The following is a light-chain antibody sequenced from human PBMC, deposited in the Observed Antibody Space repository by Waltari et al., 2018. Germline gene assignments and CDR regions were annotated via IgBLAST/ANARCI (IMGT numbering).Light chain of an antibody. CDR2: DTR. V-gene: IGLV7-46*01. Sequence: QAVVTQEPSLTVSPGGTVTPTCGPSSGPVTRGHYPSWFQQKPGQAPRTLIYDTRNKHSWTPARFSGSLLGGKAALTLSGAQPDDEATYYCLVSYSGALWVFGGGTKLTVL. CDR3: LVSYSGALWV. J-gene: IGLJ3*02. CDR1: SGPVTRGHY.